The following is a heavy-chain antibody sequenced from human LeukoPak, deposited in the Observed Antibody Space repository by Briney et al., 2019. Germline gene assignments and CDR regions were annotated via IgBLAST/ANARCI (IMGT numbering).Heavy chain of an antibody. CDR2: IKEDGSEK. V-gene: IGHV3-7*03. J-gene: IGHJ6*02. D-gene: IGHD3-16*01. CDR1: GFSLTTYW. Sequence: GGSLRLSCAASGFSLTTYWMTWVRQSPGKGLEWVANIKEDGSEKYYVDSVEGRFAISRDIAKNSLYLQMNSLRVEDTAVYFCARGGGLDVWGQGATVTVSS. CDR3: ARGGGLDV.